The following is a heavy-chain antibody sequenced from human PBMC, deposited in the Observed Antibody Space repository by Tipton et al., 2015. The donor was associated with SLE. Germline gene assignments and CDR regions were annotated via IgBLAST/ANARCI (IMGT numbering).Heavy chain of an antibody. J-gene: IGHJ2*01. V-gene: IGHV3-30*04. CDR2: ISYDGSNK. Sequence: SLRLSCAASGFTFSSYAMHWVRQAPGKGLEWVAVISYDGSNKYYADSVKGRFTISRDNSKNTLYLQMNSLRAEDTAVYYCAKRGIQAGRRLEYFDLWGRGPLVTVSS. CDR3: AKRGIQAGRRLEYFDL. D-gene: IGHD3-16*01. CDR1: GFTFSSYA.